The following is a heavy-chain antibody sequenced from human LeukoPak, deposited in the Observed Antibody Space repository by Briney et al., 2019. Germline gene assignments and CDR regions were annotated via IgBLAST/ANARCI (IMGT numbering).Heavy chain of an antibody. CDR1: GYSFTSYW. J-gene: IGHJ3*02. Sequence: GESLKISCKGSGYSFTSYWIGWVRQMPGKGLESMGIIYPGDSDTRYSPSFQGHVTISADKSINTAYLQWSSLKASDTAMYYCARHPLYDYVWGSYRYWTGEYAFDIWGQGTMVIVSS. V-gene: IGHV5-51*01. D-gene: IGHD3-16*02. CDR2: IYPGDSDT. CDR3: ARHPLYDYVWGSYRYWTGEYAFDI.